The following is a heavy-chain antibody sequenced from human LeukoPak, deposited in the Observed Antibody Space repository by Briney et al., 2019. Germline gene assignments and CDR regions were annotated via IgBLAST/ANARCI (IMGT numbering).Heavy chain of an antibody. CDR3: ARGPGCSSTSCYYQFDY. V-gene: IGHV4-34*01. J-gene: IGHJ4*02. CDR2: ITHSGST. D-gene: IGHD2-2*01. Sequence: SETLSLTCAVYGGSFSGYYWSWIRQPPGKGLEWIGEITHSGSTNYNPSLKSRVTISVDTSKNQFSLKLSSVTAADTAVYYCARGPGCSSTSCYYQFDYWGQGTLVTVSS. CDR1: GGSFSGYY.